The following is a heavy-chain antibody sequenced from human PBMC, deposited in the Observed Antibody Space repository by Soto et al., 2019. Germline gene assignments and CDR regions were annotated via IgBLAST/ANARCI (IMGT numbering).Heavy chain of an antibody. Sequence: QVQLQESGPGLVKPSQTLSLTCSVSGGSISSGGYYWNWIRQHPGKGLEWIGYIYYSGSTHYNPSLYSRFTISVDTSKNQFSLKLNSVTAADTAVYYCATDPTIPSFYSMPVWGPGSTVTASS. CDR2: IYYSGST. J-gene: IGHJ6*02. CDR3: ATDPTIPSFYSMPV. CDR1: GGSISSGGYY. V-gene: IGHV4-31*03. D-gene: IGHD2-2*01.